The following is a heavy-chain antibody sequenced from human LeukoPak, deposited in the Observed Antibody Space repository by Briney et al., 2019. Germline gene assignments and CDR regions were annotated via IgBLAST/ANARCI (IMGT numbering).Heavy chain of an antibody. CDR2: INPSGGST. Sequence: ASVKVSCKASGYTFTSYYMHWVRQAPGQGLEWMGIINPSGGSTSYAQKFQGRVTMTRDTSTSTVYMELSSLRSEDTAVYYCARVPYCSGGSCYGYYFDYWGQGTLVTVSS. V-gene: IGHV1-46*01. CDR3: ARVPYCSGGSCYGYYFDY. CDR1: GYTFTSYY. J-gene: IGHJ4*02. D-gene: IGHD2-15*01.